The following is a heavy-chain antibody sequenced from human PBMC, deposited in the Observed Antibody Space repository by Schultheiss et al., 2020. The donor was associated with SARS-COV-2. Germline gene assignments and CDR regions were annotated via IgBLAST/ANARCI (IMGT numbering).Heavy chain of an antibody. D-gene: IGHD2-21*02. V-gene: IGHV3-49*04. CDR2: IRSKSYGGTT. CDR3: TRVDGGDLIDY. J-gene: IGHJ4*02. CDR1: GFTFGDFA. Sequence: GESLKISCTASGFTFGDFAMSWVRQAPGKGLEWVGFIRSKSYGGTTEYAASVKGRFTISRDDSKSIAYLQMNSLKTEDTAVYYCTRVDGGDLIDYWGQGTLVTV.